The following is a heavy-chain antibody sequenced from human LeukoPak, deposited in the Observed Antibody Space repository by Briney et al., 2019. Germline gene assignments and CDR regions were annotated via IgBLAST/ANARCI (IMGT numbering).Heavy chain of an antibody. J-gene: IGHJ4*02. CDR2: INHSGST. CDR3: ARGRGAVIVVVITGYYFDY. Sequence: SETLSLTCAVYGGSFSGYYWSWIRQPPGKGLEWIGEINHSGSTNYNPSLKSRVTISVDTSKNQFSLKLSSVTAADTAVYYCARGRGAVIVVVITGYYFDYWGQGTLVTVSS. V-gene: IGHV4-34*01. CDR1: GGSFSGYY. D-gene: IGHD3-22*01.